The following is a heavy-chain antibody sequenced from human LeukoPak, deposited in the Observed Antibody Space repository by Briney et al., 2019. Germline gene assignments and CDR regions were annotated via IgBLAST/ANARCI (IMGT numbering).Heavy chain of an antibody. CDR3: ATFRWGIGFEF. Sequence: SETLSLTCAVYGGALSAYYWTFIRQSPGKGLEWIGEISNRGRTNYNASFSSGVTISLDTSKNQFSLKLNSVTAADTAIYYCATFRWGIGFEFWDQGALVTVSS. CDR1: GGALSAYY. D-gene: IGHD3-16*01. J-gene: IGHJ4*02. V-gene: IGHV4-34*01. CDR2: ISNRGRT.